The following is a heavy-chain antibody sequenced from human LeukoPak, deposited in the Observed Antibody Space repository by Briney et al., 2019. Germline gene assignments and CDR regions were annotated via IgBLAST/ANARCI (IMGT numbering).Heavy chain of an antibody. CDR2: ISSSSSYI. V-gene: IGHV3-21*01. D-gene: IGHD4-17*01. CDR3: ARDPLNYGDYAARGDY. CDR1: GFTFSSYS. Sequence: GGSLRLSCAASGFTFSSYSMNWVRQAPGKGLEWVSSISSSSSYIYYADSVKGRFTISRDNAKNSLYLQMNSLRAEDTAVYYCARDPLNYGDYAARGDYWGQGTLVTVSS. J-gene: IGHJ4*02.